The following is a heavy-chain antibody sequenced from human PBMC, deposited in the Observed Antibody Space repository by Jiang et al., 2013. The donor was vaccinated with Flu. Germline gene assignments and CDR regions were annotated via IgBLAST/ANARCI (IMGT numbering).Heavy chain of an antibody. CDR1: GGSISSSSYY. J-gene: IGHJ4*02. D-gene: IGHD3-16*02. CDR2: IYYSGST. CDR3: ARQNNMITFGGVIATLDY. Sequence: LLKPSETLSLTCTVSGGSISSSSYYWGWIRQPPGKGLEWIGSIYYSGSTYYNPSLKSRVTISVDTSKNQFSLKLSSVTAADTAVYYCARQNNMITFGGVIATLDYWGQGTLVTVSS. V-gene: IGHV4-39*01.